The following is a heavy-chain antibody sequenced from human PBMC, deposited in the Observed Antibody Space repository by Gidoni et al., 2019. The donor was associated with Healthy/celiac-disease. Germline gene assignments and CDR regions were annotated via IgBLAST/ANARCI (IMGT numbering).Heavy chain of an antibody. Sequence: EVQLVESGGGLVQPGRSLRLSCAASGLPFDDYAMHWVRQAPGKGLGWVSGISWNSGSIGYADSVKGRFTISRDNAKNSLYLQMNSLRAEDTALYYCAKSPNYRDWYFDLWGRGTLVTVSS. D-gene: IGHD3-10*01. CDR2: ISWNSGSI. V-gene: IGHV3-9*01. CDR1: GLPFDDYA. CDR3: AKSPNYRDWYFDL. J-gene: IGHJ2*01.